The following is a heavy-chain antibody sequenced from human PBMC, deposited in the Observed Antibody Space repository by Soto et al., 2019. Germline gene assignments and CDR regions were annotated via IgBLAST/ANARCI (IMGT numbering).Heavy chain of an antibody. V-gene: IGHV3-49*03. D-gene: IGHD5-12*01. CDR2: IRSKGYGGTT. J-gene: IGHJ6*02. CDR1: GFTFGDYA. Sequence: GGSLRLSCTASGFTFGDYAMSWFRQAPGKGLEWVGFIRSKGYGGTTEYAASVKGRFTISRDDSKSIAYLQMNSLKTEDTAVYYCTRESSGYDFYYYYGMDVWGQGTTVTVSS. CDR3: TRESSGYDFYYYYGMDV.